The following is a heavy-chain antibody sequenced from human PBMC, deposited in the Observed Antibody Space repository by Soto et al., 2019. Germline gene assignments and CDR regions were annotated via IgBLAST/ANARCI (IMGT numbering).Heavy chain of an antibody. V-gene: IGHV3-33*01. CDR2: IWYDGSNK. Sequence: PGGSLRLSCAASGFTFSSYGMHWVRQAPGKGLEWVAVIWYDGSNKYYADSVKGRFTISRDNSKNTLYLQMNSLRAEDTAVYYCARIDTIFGVVQGLMDVWGQGTTVTVSS. J-gene: IGHJ6*02. CDR1: GFTFSSYG. CDR3: ARIDTIFGVVQGLMDV. D-gene: IGHD3-3*01.